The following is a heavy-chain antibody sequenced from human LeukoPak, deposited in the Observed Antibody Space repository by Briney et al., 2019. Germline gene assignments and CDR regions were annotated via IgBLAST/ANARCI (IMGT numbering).Heavy chain of an antibody. V-gene: IGHV4-38-2*02. CDR2: INDGGST. CDR1: GYSISSTYY. J-gene: IGHJ4*02. CDR3: ARLGGNSYGSYYFDY. D-gene: IGHD5-18*01. Sequence: SETLSLTCTVSGYSISSTYYWGWIRQPPGKGLEWIGSINDGGSTYYDPSRKSRVTISVDTSNNQFSLKVNSVTAADTAVYYCARLGGNSYGSYYFDYGGQGTLVTASP.